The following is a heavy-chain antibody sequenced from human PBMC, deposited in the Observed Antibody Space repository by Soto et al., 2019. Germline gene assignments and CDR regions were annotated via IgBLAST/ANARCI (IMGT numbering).Heavy chain of an antibody. V-gene: IGHV1-18*01. CDR3: ARGRRAVASGMAFDI. D-gene: IGHD6-19*01. J-gene: IGHJ3*02. CDR1: GYTFTSYG. CDR2: ISAYNGNT. Sequence: GASVKVSCKASGYTFTSYGISCVRQAPGQGLEWMGWISAYNGNTNYAQKLQGRVTMTTDTSTSTAYMELRSLRSDDTAVYYCARGRRAVASGMAFDIWGQGTMVTVSS.